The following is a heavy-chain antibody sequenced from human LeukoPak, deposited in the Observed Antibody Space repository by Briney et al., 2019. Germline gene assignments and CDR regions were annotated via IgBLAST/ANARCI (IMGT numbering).Heavy chain of an antibody. J-gene: IGHJ5*02. CDR1: GFTLSSNY. CDR2: IYSGGST. D-gene: IGHD2-8*02. CDR3: ARIISSWYNWFDP. Sequence: GGSLRLSCAASGFTLSSNYMSSVRQAPGKRLEWVSVIYSGGSTYYADSVKCRFTISRHNSKNTLYLQMNSLRAEDTAVYYCARIISSWYNWFDPWGQGTLVTVSS. V-gene: IGHV3-53*01.